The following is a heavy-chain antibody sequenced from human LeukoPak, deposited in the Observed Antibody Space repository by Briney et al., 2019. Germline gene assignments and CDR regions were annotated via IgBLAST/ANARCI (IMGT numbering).Heavy chain of an antibody. CDR2: INPNSGGT. Sequence: VASVKVSCKASGYTFTGYYMHWVRQAPGQGLEWMGWINPNSGGTNYAQKFQGRVTMTTETSTNTAYMELRSLRSDDTAVYYCARGATTDYWGQGTLVTVSS. CDR1: GYTFTGYY. V-gene: IGHV1-2*02. CDR3: ARGATTDY. D-gene: IGHD1-26*01. J-gene: IGHJ4*02.